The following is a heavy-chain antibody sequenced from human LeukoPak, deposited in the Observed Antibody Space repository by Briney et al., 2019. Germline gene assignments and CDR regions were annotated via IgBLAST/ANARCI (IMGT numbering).Heavy chain of an antibody. Sequence: SETLSLTCTVSGGSLSSSSYYWGWIRQPPGKGLEWIGSIYYSGSTYYNPSLKSRVTISVDTSKNQFSLKLSSVTAADTAVYYCARRSVGYYDSSGYYPNWGQGTLVTVSS. J-gene: IGHJ4*02. D-gene: IGHD3-22*01. CDR2: IYYSGST. CDR3: ARRSVGYYDSSGYYPN. V-gene: IGHV4-39*01. CDR1: GGSLSSSSYY.